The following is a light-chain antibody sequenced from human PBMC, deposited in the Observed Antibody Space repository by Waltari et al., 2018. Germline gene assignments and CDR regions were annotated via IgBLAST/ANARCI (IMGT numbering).Light chain of an antibody. Sequence: QSVLTQPPSASGTPGQRVTISCSGTSSNIGRTSVKWYQQLPGMAPKLLIYSSSQRPSGVPDRFSASKSGTSATLAISGPQSEDEADYYCAAWDDSLTLVVFGGGTKLTVL. CDR1: SSNIGRTS. J-gene: IGLJ2*01. CDR2: SSS. CDR3: AAWDDSLTLVV. V-gene: IGLV1-44*01.